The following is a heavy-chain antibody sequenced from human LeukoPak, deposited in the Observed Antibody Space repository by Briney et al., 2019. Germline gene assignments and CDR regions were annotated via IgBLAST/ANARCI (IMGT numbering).Heavy chain of an antibody. D-gene: IGHD4-17*01. J-gene: IGHJ4*02. CDR3: ARDDGDFGGFDY. Sequence: GGSLRLSCAASGFTFSSYGMHWVRQAPGKGLEWVAFIRSDGSNKYYADSVKGRFTISRDNSKNTLYLQMNSLRAEDTAVYYCARDDGDFGGFDYWGQGTLVTVSS. CDR2: IRSDGSNK. CDR1: GFTFSSYG. V-gene: IGHV3-30*02.